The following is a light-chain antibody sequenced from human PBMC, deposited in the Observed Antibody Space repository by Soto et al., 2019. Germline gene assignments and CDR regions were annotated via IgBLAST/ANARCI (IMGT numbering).Light chain of an antibody. J-gene: IGKJ1*01. Sequence: IVLTQSPGTLYLSPGERTTLSCRASQSVSNNYLAWSQPKPGQAPRLLIYGASNRATGTPDRFSSSGSGTDFTLTISRLEPEDFAVDYCQQYRTSGTFGQGTKVDIK. CDR1: QSVSNNY. CDR2: GAS. CDR3: QQYRTSGT. V-gene: IGKV3-20*01.